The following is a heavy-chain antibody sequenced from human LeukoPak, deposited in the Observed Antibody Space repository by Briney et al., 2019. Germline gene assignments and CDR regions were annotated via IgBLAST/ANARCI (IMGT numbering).Heavy chain of an antibody. CDR1: GFTFDDYA. CDR3: AKDATVGWYGGYFDY. J-gene: IGHJ4*02. CDR2: ISWNSGSI. V-gene: IGHV3-9*03. Sequence: GGSLRLSCAASGFTFDDYAMHWVRQARGKGLEWVPGISWNSGSIGYADSVKGRFTISRDNAKNSLYLQMNSVRAEDMALYYCAKDATVGWYGGYFDYWGQGTLVTVSS. D-gene: IGHD6-19*01.